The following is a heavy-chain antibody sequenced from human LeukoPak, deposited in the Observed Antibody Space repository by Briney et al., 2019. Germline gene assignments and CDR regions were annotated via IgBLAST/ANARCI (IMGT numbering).Heavy chain of an antibody. J-gene: IGHJ4*02. CDR3: ARHESAVGALVY. V-gene: IGHV4-59*08. Sequence: SETLSLTCTLSGGSISRYSWSCIRQPPGGRLECVGYNYSTGSTNSNPSLKSRVTISIDTSRNQFSLRLTSVTAADTAVYHCARHESAVGALVYWGQGTLVTVSS. CDR1: GGSISRYS. CDR2: NYSTGST. D-gene: IGHD1-26*01.